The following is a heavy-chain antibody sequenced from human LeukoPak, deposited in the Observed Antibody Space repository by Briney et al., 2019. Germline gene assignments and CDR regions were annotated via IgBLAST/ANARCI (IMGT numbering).Heavy chain of an antibody. Sequence: ASVKVSCKASGYTFTGYYMHWVRQAPGQGLEWMGRINPNSGGTNYAQKFQGRVTMTRDTSISTAYMELSRLRSHDTAVYYCARDTYYYDSSGFADWGQGTLVTVSS. J-gene: IGHJ4*02. CDR3: ARDTYYYDSSGFAD. CDR2: INPNSGGT. CDR1: GYTFTGYY. D-gene: IGHD3-22*01. V-gene: IGHV1-2*06.